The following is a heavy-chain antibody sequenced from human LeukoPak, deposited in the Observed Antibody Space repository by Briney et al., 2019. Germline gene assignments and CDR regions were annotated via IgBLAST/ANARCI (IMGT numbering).Heavy chain of an antibody. CDR3: ARDARLVGATPDDAFDI. CDR1: GGTFSSYA. J-gene: IGHJ3*02. V-gene: IGHV1-69*01. Sequence: SVKVSCKASGGTFSSYAISWVRQAPGQGLEWMGGIIPIFGTANYAQKFQGRVTITADESTSTAYMELSSLRSEDTAVYYCARDARLVGATPDDAFDIWGQGTMVTVSS. D-gene: IGHD1-26*01. CDR2: IIPIFGTA.